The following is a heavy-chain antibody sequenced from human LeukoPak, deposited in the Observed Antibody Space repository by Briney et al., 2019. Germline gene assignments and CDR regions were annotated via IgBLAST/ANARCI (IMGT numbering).Heavy chain of an antibody. Sequence: GGSLRLSCAASGFTVSSMYMSWVRQAPGKGLEWVSVIYSGGGTYYADSVKARFTISRHNSKKTVYLQMNSLRAEDTAVYYCARVGAYGYFLDYWGQRTLVTVSS. CDR3: ARVGAYGYFLDY. CDR2: IYSGGGT. CDR1: GFTVSSMY. V-gene: IGHV3-53*01. J-gene: IGHJ4*02. D-gene: IGHD5-18*01.